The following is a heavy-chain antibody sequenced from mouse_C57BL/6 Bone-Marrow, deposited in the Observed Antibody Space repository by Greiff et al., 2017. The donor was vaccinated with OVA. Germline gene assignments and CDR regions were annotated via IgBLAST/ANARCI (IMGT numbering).Heavy chain of an antibody. CDR3: ARRYYGSSYDYFDY. D-gene: IGHD1-1*01. CDR1: GFNIKDYY. J-gene: IGHJ2*01. CDR2: IDPEDGET. Sequence: VHVKQSGAELVKPGASVKLSCTASGFNIKDYYMHWVKQRTEQGLEWIGRIDPEDGETKYTPKFQGKATITADTYSNTAYLQISSLTSEDTAVYYCARRYYGSSYDYFDYWGQGTTLTVSS. V-gene: IGHV14-2*01.